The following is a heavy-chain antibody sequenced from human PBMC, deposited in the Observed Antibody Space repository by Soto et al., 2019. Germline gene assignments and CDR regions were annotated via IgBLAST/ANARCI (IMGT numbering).Heavy chain of an antibody. Sequence: SETLSLTCAVYGGSFSAYYWSWIRQPPGKGLEWIGEINHSGGTSYNPSLKSRVTISVDTSKSQFSLSLTSVTAADRAVYYWARSGLASPRGCFDRWSLAILATPSS. D-gene: IGHD3-10*01. J-gene: IGHJ5*02. CDR1: GGSFSAYY. V-gene: IGHV4-34*01. CDR3: ARSGLASPRGCFDR. CDR2: INHSGGT.